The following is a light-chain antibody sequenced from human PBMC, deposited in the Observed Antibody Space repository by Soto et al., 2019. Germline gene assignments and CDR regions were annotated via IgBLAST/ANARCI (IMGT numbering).Light chain of an antibody. CDR2: AAS. J-gene: IGKJ4*01. V-gene: IGKV1-39*01. CDR1: QSIANY. Sequence: DILMTQSPSSLSASVGDRVTITCRASQSIANYLNWYQQKPGQAPKLLIFAASRLEGWVPSRFSGSGSGTDFTLSIRSLQPEDFATYYCQQSSTGPLTFGGGTKVEIK. CDR3: QQSSTGPLT.